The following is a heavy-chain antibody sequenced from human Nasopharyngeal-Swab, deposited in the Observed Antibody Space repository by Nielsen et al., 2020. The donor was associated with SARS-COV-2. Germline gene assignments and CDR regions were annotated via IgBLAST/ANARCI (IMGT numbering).Heavy chain of an antibody. V-gene: IGHV3-74*01. J-gene: IGHJ6*03. D-gene: IGHD1-26*01. Sequence: VRQAPGKGLLWVSRINTAGSSTPYADSVKGRFTISRDNAKNTLYLQMNSLRAEDTAVYYCARASYRGYYYMDVWGKGTTVTVSS. CDR2: INTAGSST. CDR3: ARASYRGYYYMDV.